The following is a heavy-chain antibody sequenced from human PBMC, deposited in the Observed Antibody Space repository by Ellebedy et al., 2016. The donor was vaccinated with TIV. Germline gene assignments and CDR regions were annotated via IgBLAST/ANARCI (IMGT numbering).Heavy chain of an antibody. Sequence: GESLKISXAASGFTFSSHHMVWVRQAPGKGLESVASISASGDRTYYADSVKGRFTISRENSKNTLYFQLNSLRAEDTAVYYCARFLTMADYFWYVMDVWGQGTKVTVSS. CDR2: ISASGDRT. J-gene: IGHJ6*02. CDR3: ARFLTMADYFWYVMDV. CDR1: GFTFSSHH. V-gene: IGHV3-23*01. D-gene: IGHD5-12*01.